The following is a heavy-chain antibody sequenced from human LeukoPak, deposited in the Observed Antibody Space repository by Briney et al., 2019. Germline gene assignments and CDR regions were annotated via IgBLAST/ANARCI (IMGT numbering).Heavy chain of an antibody. Sequence: GGSLRLPCAASGFTFSTYSMNWVRQAPGKGLVWVSRINSDGSSTSYADSVKGRFTISRDNAKNTLYLQMNSLRAEDTAVYYCARGSGWFYFDYWGQGTLVTVSS. CDR2: INSDGSST. CDR3: ARGSGWFYFDY. V-gene: IGHV3-74*01. J-gene: IGHJ4*02. D-gene: IGHD6-19*01. CDR1: GFTFSTYS.